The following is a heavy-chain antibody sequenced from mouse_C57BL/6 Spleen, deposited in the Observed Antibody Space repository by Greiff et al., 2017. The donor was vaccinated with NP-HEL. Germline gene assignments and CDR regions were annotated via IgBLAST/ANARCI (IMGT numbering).Heavy chain of an antibody. CDR2: IYPGGGYT. CDR3: AREGGLLRPNWYFDV. J-gene: IGHJ1*03. CDR1: GYTFTNYW. V-gene: IGHV1-63*01. D-gene: IGHD1-1*01. Sequence: QVQLQQSGAELVRPGTSVKMSCKASGYTFTNYWIGWAKQRPGHGLEWIGDIYPGGGYTNYNEKFKGKATLTADKSSSTAYMQFSSLTSEDSAIYYCAREGGLLRPNWYFDVWGTGTTVTVSS.